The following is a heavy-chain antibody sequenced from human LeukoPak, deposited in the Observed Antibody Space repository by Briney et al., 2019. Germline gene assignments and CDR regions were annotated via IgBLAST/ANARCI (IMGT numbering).Heavy chain of an antibody. CDR1: GFTFSNYA. J-gene: IGHJ4*02. CDR2: ISEDGNNK. CDR3: AKDRYSSGWYSDFDY. Sequence: GGSLRLSCAAPGFTFSNYAMHWVRQATGKGLERVAVISEDGNNKYYVDCVKRRFPISRDNSKNTVYLQMNSLRAEDTAVYYCAKDRYSSGWYSDFDYCGQGTLVTVSS. V-gene: IGHV3-30*18. D-gene: IGHD6-19*01.